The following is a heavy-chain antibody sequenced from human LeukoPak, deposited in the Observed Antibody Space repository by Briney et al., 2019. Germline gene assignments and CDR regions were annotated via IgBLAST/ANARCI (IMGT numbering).Heavy chain of an antibody. D-gene: IGHD1-1*01. CDR1: GFTFSDYY. Sequence: PGGSLRLSCAASGFTFSDYYMSWVRQAPGKGLEWVSYISGSSSYTKYADSVKGRFTISRDNAKNSLYLQVNSLRAEDTAVYYCARGTGTTAYFDYWGQGTPVT. CDR2: ISGSSSYT. V-gene: IGHV3-11*06. J-gene: IGHJ4*02. CDR3: ARGTGTTAYFDY.